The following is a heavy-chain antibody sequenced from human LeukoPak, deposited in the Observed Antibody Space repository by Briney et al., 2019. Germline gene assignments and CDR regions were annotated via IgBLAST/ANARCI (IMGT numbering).Heavy chain of an antibody. D-gene: IGHD1-26*01. V-gene: IGHV3-23*01. J-gene: IGHJ5*01. CDR3: AKGRYSGSYYNWFDS. Sequence: GRSLTLSCAVSGFTFTSNAMSWVRHAPGKWMEWVSAISGSGGSTYYADSVKGRFTISRDTSKNTLYLQMNSLRAEDTAVYYCAKGRYSGSYYNWFDSWGQGTLVTVSS. CDR2: ISGSGGST. CDR1: GFTFTSNA.